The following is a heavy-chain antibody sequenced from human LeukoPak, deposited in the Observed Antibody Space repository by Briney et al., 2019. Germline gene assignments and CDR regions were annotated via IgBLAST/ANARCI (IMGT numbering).Heavy chain of an antibody. D-gene: IGHD3-22*01. V-gene: IGHV3-48*04. CDR1: GFTFSSYS. J-gene: IGHJ4*02. CDR3: ARDPHYYDSSGYAGRGY. CDR2: ISSSSSTI. Sequence: AGGSLRLSCAASGFTFSSYSMNWVRQAPGKGLEWVSYISSSSSTIYYADSVKGRFTISRDNAKNSLYLQMNSLRAEDAAVYYCARDPHYYDSSGYAGRGYWGQGTLVTVSS.